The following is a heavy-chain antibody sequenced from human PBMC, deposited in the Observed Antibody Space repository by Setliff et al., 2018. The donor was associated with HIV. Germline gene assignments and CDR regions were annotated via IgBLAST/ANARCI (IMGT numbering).Heavy chain of an antibody. Sequence: SVKVSCKASGGTVTTYSINWVRRAPGQGLEWMGRIIPLFGTTTYAQKFQGRVTITADQSTSTAYMELSSLRSEDTAMYYCARGRVAAVWAAWGQGTLVTVSS. D-gene: IGHD6-13*01. CDR1: GGTVTTYS. V-gene: IGHV1-69*13. J-gene: IGHJ5*02. CDR2: IIPLFGTT. CDR3: ARGRVAAVWAA.